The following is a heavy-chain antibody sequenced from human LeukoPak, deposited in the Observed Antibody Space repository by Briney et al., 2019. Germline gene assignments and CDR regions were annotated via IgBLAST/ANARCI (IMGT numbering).Heavy chain of an antibody. CDR2: IKQDGSEK. J-gene: IGHJ4*02. CDR1: GFIFSSYW. Sequence: GGSLRLSCAASGFIFSSYWMSWVRQAPGKGLEWVANIKQDGSEKYYVDSVRGRLVISRDNSKNTLYLQMNSLRAEDTAVYYCARGGCGGDCYSPYYIDYWGQGTLVTVSS. CDR3: ARGGCGGDCYSPYYIDY. D-gene: IGHD2-21*02. V-gene: IGHV3-7*01.